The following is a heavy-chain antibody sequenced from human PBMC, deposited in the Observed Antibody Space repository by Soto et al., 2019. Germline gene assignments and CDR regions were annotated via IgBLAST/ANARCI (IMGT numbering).Heavy chain of an antibody. V-gene: IGHV5-51*01. J-gene: IGHJ4*02. CDR3: ARRIPPNYYDSSGYYLDY. D-gene: IGHD3-22*01. Sequence: GESLKISCKGSGYSFTSYWIGWVRQMPGKGLEWMGIIYPGDSDTRYSPSFQGQVTISADKSISTAYLQWSSLKASDTAMYYWARRIPPNYYDSSGYYLDYWGQGTLVTASS. CDR2: IYPGDSDT. CDR1: GYSFTSYW.